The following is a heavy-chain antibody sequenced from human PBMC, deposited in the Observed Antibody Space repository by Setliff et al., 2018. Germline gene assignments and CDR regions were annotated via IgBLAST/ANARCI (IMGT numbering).Heavy chain of an antibody. CDR2: IWNDGSSK. Sequence: GESLKISCAASGFTFSSYSMNWVRQAPGKGLEWVALIWNDGSSKFYGDSVKGRFTISRDNSKNTLYLQMDSLRAEDTAVYYCARNWVTAQHYYYGMDVWGQGTTVTVSS. V-gene: IGHV3-33*08. CDR3: ARNWVTAQHYYYGMDV. D-gene: IGHD2-21*02. CDR1: GFTFSSYS. J-gene: IGHJ6*02.